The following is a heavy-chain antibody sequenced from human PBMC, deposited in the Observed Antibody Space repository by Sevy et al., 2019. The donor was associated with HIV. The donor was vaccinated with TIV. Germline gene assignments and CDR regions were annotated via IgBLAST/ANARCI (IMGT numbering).Heavy chain of an antibody. CDR3: AKDNLGVIHSSFSFHY. V-gene: IGHV3-9*01. D-gene: IGHD3-16*01. J-gene: IGHJ4*02. CDR1: GFTFDDYA. CDR2: ISWNSGSI. Sequence: GGCLRLSCAASGFTFDDYAMHWVRQAPGKGLEWLSTISWNSGSIAYADSVKGRFTISRDNAKNSLYLQMNSLRVEDTALYYRAKDNLGVIHSSFSFHYWGQGILVTVSS.